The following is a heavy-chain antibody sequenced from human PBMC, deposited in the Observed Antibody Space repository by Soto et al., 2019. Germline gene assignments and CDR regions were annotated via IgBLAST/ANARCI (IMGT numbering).Heavy chain of an antibody. CDR2: IYPGDSDT. Sequence: GESLKISCQGSGYRFTSYWIGWVRQMPGKGLEWMGIIYPGDSDTRYSPSFQGQVTISADKSISTAYLQWSSLKASDTAMYYCARRHWNYLSAWFDPWGQGTLVTVSS. D-gene: IGHD1-7*01. CDR3: ARRHWNYLSAWFDP. V-gene: IGHV5-51*01. CDR1: GYRFTSYW. J-gene: IGHJ5*02.